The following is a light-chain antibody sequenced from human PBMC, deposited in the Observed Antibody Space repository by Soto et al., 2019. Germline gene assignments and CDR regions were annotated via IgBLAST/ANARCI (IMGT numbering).Light chain of an antibody. CDR1: SSDIGGYNY. V-gene: IGLV2-14*03. Sequence: QSVLTQPASVSGSPGQSITISCTGTSSDIGGYNYVSWYQQHPGKAPKLMIYDVNNRPSGVSNRFSGSKSGNTASLTISGLQTEDEADYYCSSYTSSGTPVVFGGGTKLTVL. J-gene: IGLJ2*01. CDR2: DVN. CDR3: SSYTSSGTPVV.